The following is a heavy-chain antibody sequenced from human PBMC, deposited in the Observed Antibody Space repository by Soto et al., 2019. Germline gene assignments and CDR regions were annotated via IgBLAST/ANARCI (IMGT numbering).Heavy chain of an antibody. J-gene: IGHJ3*02. Sequence: ASVKVSCKASGYTFTSYGISWVRQAPGQGLEWMGWISAYNGNTNYAQKLQGRVTMTTDTSTSTAYMELRSLRSDDTAVYCCARDRYYDYIWGSYRYRAADAFDIWGQGTMVTVSS. CDR3: ARDRYYDYIWGSYRYRAADAFDI. V-gene: IGHV1-18*01. CDR2: ISAYNGNT. CDR1: GYTFTSYG. D-gene: IGHD3-16*02.